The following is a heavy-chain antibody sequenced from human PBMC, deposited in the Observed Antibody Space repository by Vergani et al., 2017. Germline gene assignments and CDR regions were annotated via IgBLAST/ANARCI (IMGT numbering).Heavy chain of an antibody. V-gene: IGHV4-61*02. Sequence: QVQLQESGPGLLKPSQTLSLTCTVSGASVSRGTYYWTWIRQPAGKKLEWIVRMYTSGHTIYNPSLESRVTMSVDTSKNQFSLQLSSVTAADTAVYYCARASHCINCYSEAPNGPGYYYMDVWCKETTVTVSS. CDR3: ARASHCINCYSEAPNGPGYYYMDV. CDR1: GASVSRGTYY. J-gene: IGHJ6*03. CDR2: MYTSGHT. D-gene: IGHD2-21*01.